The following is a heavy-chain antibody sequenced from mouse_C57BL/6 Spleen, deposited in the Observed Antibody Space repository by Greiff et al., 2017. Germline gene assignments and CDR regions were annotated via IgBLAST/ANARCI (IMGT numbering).Heavy chain of an antibody. CDR2: ISDGGSYT. J-gene: IGHJ2*01. V-gene: IGHV5-4*01. D-gene: IGHD3-3*01. Sequence: EVQVVESGGGLVKPGGSLKLSCAASGFTFSSYAMSWVRQTPEKRLEWVATISDGGSYTYYPDNVKGRFTISRDNAKNNLYLQMSHLKSEDTALYYCARRAGTPDYWGQGTTLTVSS. CDR3: ARRAGTPDY. CDR1: GFTFSSYA.